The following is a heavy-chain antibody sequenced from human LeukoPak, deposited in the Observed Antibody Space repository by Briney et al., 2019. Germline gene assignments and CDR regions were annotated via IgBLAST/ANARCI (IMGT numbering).Heavy chain of an antibody. CDR1: GGTFSSYA. V-gene: IGHV1-69*04. Sequence: ASVKVSCKASGGTFSSYAISWVRQAPGQGLEWMGRIIPILGIANYAQKFQGRVTITADKSTSTAYMELSSLRSEDTAVYYCARPQKYGAAAGTLFDYRGQGTLVTVSS. CDR2: IIPILGIA. J-gene: IGHJ4*02. CDR3: ARPQKYGAAAGTLFDY. D-gene: IGHD6-13*01.